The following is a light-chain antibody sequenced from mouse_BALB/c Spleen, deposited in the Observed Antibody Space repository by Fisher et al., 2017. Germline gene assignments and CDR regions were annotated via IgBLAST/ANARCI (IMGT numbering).Light chain of an antibody. Sequence: IVMTQSTAIMSASPGEKVTMTCSASSSVSSSYLHWYQQKPRSSPKPWIYLTSNLASGVPARFSGSGSGTSYSLTISSMEAEDAATYYCQQWSSNPPTFGSGTKLEIK. J-gene: IGKJ4*01. V-gene: IGKV4-68*01. CDR3: QQWSSNPPT. CDR1: SSVSS. CDR2: LTS.